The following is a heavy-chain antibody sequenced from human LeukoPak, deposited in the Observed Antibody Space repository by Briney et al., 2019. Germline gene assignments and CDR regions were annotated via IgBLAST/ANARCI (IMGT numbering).Heavy chain of an antibody. CDR2: IHYSGST. CDR1: GVSISNYY. CDR3: ARHAGSVATTHYYYMDV. D-gene: IGHD5-24*01. Sequence: SQTLSLTCTVSGVSISNYYWSWIRQPPGKGLEWIGYIHYSGSTNYNPSLKSRVTISVDTSKNQFSLKLSSVTAADTAVYYCARHAGSVATTHYYYMDVWGKGTTVTVSS. V-gene: IGHV4-59*08. J-gene: IGHJ6*03.